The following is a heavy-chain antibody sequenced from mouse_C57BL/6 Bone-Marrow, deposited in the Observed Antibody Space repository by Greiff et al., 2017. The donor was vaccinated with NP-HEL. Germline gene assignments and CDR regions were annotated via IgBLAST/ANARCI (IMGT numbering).Heavy chain of an antibody. Sequence: QVQLQQPGAELVRPGPSVKLSCKASGYTFTSYWMHWVKQRPGQGLEWIGVIDPSDSYTNYNQKFKGKATLTVDTSSSTAYMQLSSLTSEDSAVYYCARRYAMDYWGQGTSVTVSS. CDR3: ARRYAMDY. CDR1: GYTFTSYW. V-gene: IGHV1-59*01. J-gene: IGHJ4*01. CDR2: IDPSDSYT.